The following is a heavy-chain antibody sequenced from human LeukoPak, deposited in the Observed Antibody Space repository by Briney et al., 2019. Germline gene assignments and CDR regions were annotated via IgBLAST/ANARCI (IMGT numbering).Heavy chain of an antibody. CDR2: IRFDGTIK. J-gene: IGHJ3*02. CDR3: TKNRGSGGGIGDAFDI. V-gene: IGHV3-30*02. D-gene: IGHD3-10*01. Sequence: GGSLRLSCATSGFSFNTFIMHWVRQRPGKGLEWVAFIRFDGTIKYYADSVKGRFTVSKDNSRNALYLQMNSLTTDDTAVYYCTKNRGSGGGIGDAFDIWGRGTMVTVST. CDR1: GFSFNTFI.